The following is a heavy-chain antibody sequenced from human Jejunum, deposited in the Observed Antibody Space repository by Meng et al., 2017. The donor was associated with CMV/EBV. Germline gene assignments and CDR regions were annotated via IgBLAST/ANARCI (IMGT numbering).Heavy chain of an antibody. D-gene: IGHD5-12*01. CDR1: GFMLRRHS. J-gene: IGHJ5*01. V-gene: IGHV3-21*01. Sequence: AAPGFMLRRHSMNWVCQAPGKGLGWDSFISSRSTYIYYADSVEGRFTISSGSAKNSLDLQMNGLRVEDTGIYYCARSKVAMGFDSWGQGTLVTVSS. CDR2: ISSRSTYI. CDR3: ARSKVAMGFDS.